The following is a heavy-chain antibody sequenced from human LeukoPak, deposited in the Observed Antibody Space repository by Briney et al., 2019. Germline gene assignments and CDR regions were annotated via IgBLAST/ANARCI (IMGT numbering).Heavy chain of an antibody. D-gene: IGHD2-21*02. J-gene: IGHJ4*02. CDR3: ARDPEIVVVTGYFDY. V-gene: IGHV3-23*01. Sequence: SGGSLRLSCATSGFTFSDYYMSWVRQAPGRGLEWVSAISGSGGSTYYADSVKGRFTISRDNSKNTLYLQMNSLRAEDTAVYYCARDPEIVVVTGYFDYWGQGTLVTVSS. CDR2: ISGSGGST. CDR1: GFTFSDYY.